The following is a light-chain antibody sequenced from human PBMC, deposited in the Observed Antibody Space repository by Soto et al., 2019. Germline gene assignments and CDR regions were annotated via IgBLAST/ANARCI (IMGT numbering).Light chain of an antibody. J-gene: IGKJ2*01. CDR1: QGIRND. Sequence: AIQMTQSPSSLSASVGDRVTITCRASQGIRNDLGWYQQKPGKAPKLLIYGTSNLQSGVPSRFSGSVSGTDFTLTISSLQPEDFATYYCLQDYNYPRTFGQGTNLEIK. V-gene: IGKV1-6*01. CDR2: GTS. CDR3: LQDYNYPRT.